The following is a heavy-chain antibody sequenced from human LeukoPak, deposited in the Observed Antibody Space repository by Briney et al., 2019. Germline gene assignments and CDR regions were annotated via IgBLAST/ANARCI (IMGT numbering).Heavy chain of an antibody. CDR3: ARGGSRWLDYYFGD. Sequence: KPSETLSLTCTVSAASIRSSYCTWLRQPPGKGLEWIGFFYHRGSPNYHPPLRSGVTISVDTSNNQFPLNLTSVTAADTALYYCARGGSRWLDYYFGDWGQGTLVTVSS. D-gene: IGHD6-13*01. J-gene: IGHJ4*02. V-gene: IGHV4-59*13. CDR1: AASIRSSY. CDR2: FYHRGSP.